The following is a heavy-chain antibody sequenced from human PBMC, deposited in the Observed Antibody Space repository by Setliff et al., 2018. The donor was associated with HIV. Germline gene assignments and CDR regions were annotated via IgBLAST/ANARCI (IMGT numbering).Heavy chain of an antibody. Sequence: GGSLRLSCAASGFTFSSYAMHWVRQAPGKGLEWVAVVSYGGTNTYYADSVKGRFIISRDDSESTLFLQMNSLRVDDTAVYYCARWGSGSYERVFDYWGQGMLVTVSS. J-gene: IGHJ4*02. CDR2: VSYGGTNT. D-gene: IGHD1-26*01. CDR1: GFTFSSYA. CDR3: ARWGSGSYERVFDY. V-gene: IGHV3-30*04.